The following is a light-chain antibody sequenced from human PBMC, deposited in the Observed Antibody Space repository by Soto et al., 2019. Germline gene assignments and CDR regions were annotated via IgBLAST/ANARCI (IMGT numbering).Light chain of an antibody. CDR2: DAS. Sequence: GDRVTITCRASQSISSWLAWYQQKPGKAPKLLIYDASSLESGVSSRFSGSGSGTDFTLTIRSLQPEDVAPYFCREYNNAPPFGQGTRLEIK. CDR3: REYNNAPP. J-gene: IGKJ5*01. V-gene: IGKV1-5*01. CDR1: QSISSW.